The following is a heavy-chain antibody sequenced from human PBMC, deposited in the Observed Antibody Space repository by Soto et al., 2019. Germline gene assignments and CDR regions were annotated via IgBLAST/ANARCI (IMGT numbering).Heavy chain of an antibody. D-gene: IGHD1-7*01. Sequence: PGGSVRLSCSASGFTFSSYGMHWVRQAPSKGLEWVAVIWYDGSNKYYADSVKGRFTISRDNSKNTLYLQMNSLRAEDTAVYYCAREGGWNYGQDYYYYGMDVWGQGTTVTVSS. CDR2: IWYDGSNK. V-gene: IGHV3-33*01. CDR3: AREGGWNYGQDYYYYGMDV. J-gene: IGHJ6*02. CDR1: GFTFSSYG.